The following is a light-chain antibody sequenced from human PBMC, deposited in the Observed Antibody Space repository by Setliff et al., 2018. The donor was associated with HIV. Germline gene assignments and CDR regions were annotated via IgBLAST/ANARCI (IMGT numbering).Light chain of an antibody. Sequence: QSALTQPASVSGSPGQSITISCTGTSSDIGAYNYVSWYQQHPGKAPKLMTYDVSSRPSGVSNRFSGSKSGNTASLTISGLQAEDEADYYCSSYTSSGTLVFGTGTKVTVL. J-gene: IGLJ1*01. CDR1: SSDIGAYNY. CDR2: DVS. V-gene: IGLV2-14*01. CDR3: SSYTSSGTLV.